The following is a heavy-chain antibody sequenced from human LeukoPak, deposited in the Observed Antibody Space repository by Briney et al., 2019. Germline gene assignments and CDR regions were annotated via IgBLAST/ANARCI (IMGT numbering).Heavy chain of an antibody. V-gene: IGHV3-21*01. CDR2: ISSSSSYI. Sequence: PGGSLRLSCAASGFTFSSYSMNWVRQAPGKGLEWVSSISSSSSYIYYADSVKGRFTISRDNAKNSLYLQMNSLRAEDTAVYYCARPRYSSSWYNPLDFDYWGQGTLVTASS. D-gene: IGHD6-13*01. J-gene: IGHJ4*02. CDR1: GFTFSSYS. CDR3: ARPRYSSSWYNPLDFDY.